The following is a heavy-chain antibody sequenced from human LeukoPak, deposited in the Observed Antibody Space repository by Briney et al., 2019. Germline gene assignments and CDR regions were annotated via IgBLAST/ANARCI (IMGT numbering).Heavy chain of an antibody. CDR2: ISSSSSYI. D-gene: IGHD4-11*01. CDR3: ANNYNFDY. Sequence: GGSLRLSCAASGFTFSSYSMNWVRQAPGKGLEWVSSISSSSSYIYYADSVKGRFTISRDFSNNTVYVQMNSLRAEDTAVYYCANNYNFDYWGQGTLVTVSS. V-gene: IGHV3-21*04. CDR1: GFTFSSYS. J-gene: IGHJ4*02.